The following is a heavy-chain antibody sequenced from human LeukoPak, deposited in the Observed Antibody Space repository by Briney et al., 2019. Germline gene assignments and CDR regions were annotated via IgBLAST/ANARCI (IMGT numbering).Heavy chain of an antibody. CDR3: ARDDYGDFYFDY. CDR2: ISSSSSYI. V-gene: IGHV3-21*01. J-gene: IGHJ4*02. D-gene: IGHD4-17*01. Sequence: GGSLRLSCAASGFTFSSYSMNWVRQAPGKGLEWVSSISSSSSYIYYADSVKGRFTISRDNAKNSLYLKMNSLRAEDTAVYYCARDDYGDFYFDYWGQGTLVTVSS. CDR1: GFTFSSYS.